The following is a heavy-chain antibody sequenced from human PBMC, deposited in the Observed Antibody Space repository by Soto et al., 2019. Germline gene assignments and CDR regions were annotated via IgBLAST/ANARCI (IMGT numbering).Heavy chain of an antibody. Sequence: GASVKVSCKASGGTFGSHGIAWVRQAPGQGLEWMGGFIAMLGTPTYAKKVQGRATITADESLTSSYLELRSLRSEDTAGYFCARGAMANFDYWGQGTVVTVSS. V-gene: IGHV1-69*13. CDR3: ARGAMANFDY. J-gene: IGHJ4*02. D-gene: IGHD5-18*01. CDR1: GGTFGSHG. CDR2: FIAMLGTP.